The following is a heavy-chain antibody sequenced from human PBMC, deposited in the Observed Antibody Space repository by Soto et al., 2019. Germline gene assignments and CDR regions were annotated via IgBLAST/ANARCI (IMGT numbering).Heavy chain of an antibody. CDR1: GCSIRNVNYC. J-gene: IGHJ4*01. CDR2: IDDGGIT. V-gene: IGHV4-30-4*01. D-gene: IGHD7-27*01. CDR3: AIGPSGDKVDY. Sequence: QVQVQESGPGLVKPSETLSLTCTVSGCSIRNVNYCWSWVRQSPDKGLEWIGHIDDGGITYNNPSLNGRVTISIDPSKNQFSLRLSSVTATDTAVYYCAIGPSGDKVDYWGHGILVTVSS.